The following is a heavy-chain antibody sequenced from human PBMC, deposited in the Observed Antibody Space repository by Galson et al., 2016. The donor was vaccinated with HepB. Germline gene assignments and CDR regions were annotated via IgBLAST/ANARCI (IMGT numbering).Heavy chain of an antibody. CDR3: AKSWCGDSGCHRFDY. CDR1: GFTFSTYA. J-gene: IGHJ4*02. CDR2: INGGGDFT. V-gene: IGHV3-23*01. D-gene: IGHD6-19*01. Sequence: SLRLSCAASGFTFSTYAMNWVRQAPGKGLGWVSIINGGGDFTYYADSVKGRFTISRDNSKNTLYLQMSNLRAEDTAVYYCAKSWCGDSGCHRFDYWGRGTLVTVSS.